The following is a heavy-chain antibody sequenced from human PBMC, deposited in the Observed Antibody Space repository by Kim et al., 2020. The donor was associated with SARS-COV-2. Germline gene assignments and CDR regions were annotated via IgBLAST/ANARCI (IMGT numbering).Heavy chain of an antibody. V-gene: IGHV3-30*18. J-gene: IGHJ4*02. CDR2: ISHDGSKE. D-gene: IGHD2-15*01. CDR3: VKDREYCSGGTCYNGILDH. Sequence: GGSLRLSCAASGFTFSNYAMHWVRQAQGKGLEWMAVISHDGSKEYYGDSVKGRFTISRDNSRNTLSLQMNSLRGEDTAVYSCVKDREYCSGGTCYNGILDHWGQGTLVTVSS. CDR1: GFTFSNYA.